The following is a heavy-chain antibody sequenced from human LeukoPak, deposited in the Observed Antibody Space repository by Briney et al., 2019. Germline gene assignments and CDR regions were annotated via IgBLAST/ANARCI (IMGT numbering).Heavy chain of an antibody. CDR2: INHSGST. Sequence: SETLSLTCAVYGGSFSGYYWSWIRQPPGKGPEWIGEINHSGSTNYNPSLKSRVTISVDTSKNQFSLKLSSVTAADTAVYYCARGHSWLTYWGQGTLVTVSS. CDR3: ARGHSWLTY. D-gene: IGHD3-9*01. J-gene: IGHJ4*02. V-gene: IGHV4-34*01. CDR1: GGSFSGYY.